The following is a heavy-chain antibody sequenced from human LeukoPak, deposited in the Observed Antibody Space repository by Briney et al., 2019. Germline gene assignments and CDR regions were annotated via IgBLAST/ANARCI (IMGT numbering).Heavy chain of an antibody. D-gene: IGHD6-19*01. J-gene: IGHJ4*02. CDR3: AKDRVAVAGTAKHFDS. CDR2: ITNNVDST. V-gene: IGHV3-23*01. CDR1: GFTFSSYA. Sequence: GGSLRLSCAASGFTFSSYAMSWVRQAPGKGLEWVSTITNNVDSTYSADSVKGRFTISRDNSKNTLYLQMNSLRPEDSALYYCAKDRVAVAGTAKHFDSWGQGTLVTVSS.